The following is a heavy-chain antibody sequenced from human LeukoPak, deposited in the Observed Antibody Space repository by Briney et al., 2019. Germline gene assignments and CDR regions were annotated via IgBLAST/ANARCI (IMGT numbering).Heavy chain of an antibody. Sequence: ASVKVSCKASGYTFTGYYMHWVRQAPGQGLEWMGWINPNSGVTNYAQKFQGRVTMTRDTSISTAYMELSRLRSDDTAVYYCAREGVDWNHSVYYFDYWGQGTLVTVSS. CDR1: GYTFTGYY. D-gene: IGHD1-1*01. CDR3: AREGVDWNHSVYYFDY. CDR2: INPNSGVT. J-gene: IGHJ4*02. V-gene: IGHV1-2*02.